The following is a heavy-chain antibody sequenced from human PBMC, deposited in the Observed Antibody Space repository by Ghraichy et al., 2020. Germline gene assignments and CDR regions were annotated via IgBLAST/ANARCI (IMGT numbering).Heavy chain of an antibody. CDR2: INHSGST. CDR3: ARGPDVWGSYRADDY. V-gene: IGHV4-34*01. CDR1: GGSFSGYY. Sequence: SQTLSLTCAVYGGSFSGYYWSWIRQPPGKGLEWIGEINHSGSTNYNPSLKSRVTISVDTSKNQFSLKLSSVTAADTAVYYCARGPDVWGSYRADDYWGQGTLVTVSS. D-gene: IGHD3-16*02. J-gene: IGHJ4*02.